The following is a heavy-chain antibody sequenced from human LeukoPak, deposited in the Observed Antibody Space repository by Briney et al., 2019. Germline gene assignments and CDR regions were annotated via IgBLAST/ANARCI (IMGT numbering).Heavy chain of an antibody. D-gene: IGHD3-10*01. J-gene: IGHJ4*02. CDR1: GFTFSSYG. CDR2: IWYDGSNK. Sequence: PGRSLRLSCAASGFTFSSYGMHWVRQAPGKGLEWVAVIWYDGSNKYYADSVKGRFTISRDNAKNSLYLQMNSLRAEDTAVYYCARRGSNDYWGQGTLVTVSS. CDR3: ARRGSNDY. V-gene: IGHV3-33*01.